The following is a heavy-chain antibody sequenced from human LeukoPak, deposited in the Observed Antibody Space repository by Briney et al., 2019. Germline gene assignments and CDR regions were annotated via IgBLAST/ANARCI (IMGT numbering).Heavy chain of an antibody. CDR3: ARQGTYDSSGYYYVGIDY. J-gene: IGHJ4*02. Sequence: SETLSLTCTVSGGSISSSSYYWGWIRQPPGKGLEWIGSIYYSGSTYYNPSLKSRVTISVDTSKYQFSLKLSSVTAADTAVYYCARQGTYDSSGYYYVGIDYWGQGTLVTVSS. V-gene: IGHV4-39*01. D-gene: IGHD3-22*01. CDR1: GGSISSSSYY. CDR2: IYYSGST.